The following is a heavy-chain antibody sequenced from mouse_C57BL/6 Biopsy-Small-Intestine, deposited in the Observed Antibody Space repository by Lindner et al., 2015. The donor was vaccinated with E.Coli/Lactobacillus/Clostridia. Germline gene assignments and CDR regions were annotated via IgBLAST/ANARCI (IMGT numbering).Heavy chain of an antibody. Sequence: VQLQESGGGLVKPGGSLKLSCAASGFTFSDYGMHWVRQAPEKGLEWVAYISSGSYTIYYADTVKGRFTISRDSAMNTLFLQMTSLRSEDTAMYYCTGHWYAMDYWGQGTSVTVSS. J-gene: IGHJ4*01. D-gene: IGHD4-1*01. CDR2: ISSGSYTI. CDR3: TGHWYAMDY. CDR1: GFTFSDYG. V-gene: IGHV5-17*01.